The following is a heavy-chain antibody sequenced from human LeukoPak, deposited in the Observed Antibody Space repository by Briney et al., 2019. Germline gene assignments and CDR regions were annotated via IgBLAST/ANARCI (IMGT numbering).Heavy chain of an antibody. V-gene: IGHV4-30-4*08. CDR1: GGSISSGDYY. Sequence: KPSQTLSLTCTVSGGSISSGDYYWSWIRQPPGKGLEWIGYIYYSGNTFHYNPSLKSRVNKSVDTSKNQFSLRLSSVTAVDTAVYYCASTNCSSASCYGANWFDPWGQGTLVTVSS. D-gene: IGHD2-2*01. CDR3: ASTNCSSASCYGANWFDP. J-gene: IGHJ5*02. CDR2: IYYSGNT.